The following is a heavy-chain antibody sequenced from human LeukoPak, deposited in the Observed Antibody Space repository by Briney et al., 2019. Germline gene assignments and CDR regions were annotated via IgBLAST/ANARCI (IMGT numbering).Heavy chain of an antibody. CDR3: AAYDSSGHFTDY. CDR2: IRSDGSNK. V-gene: IGHV3-30*02. J-gene: IGHJ4*02. D-gene: IGHD3-22*01. Sequence: GGSLRLSCEASGFTFKTYGMHWVRQAPGKGLEWMAFIRSDGSNKYYADSVKGRFTISRDNSKNTLYLQMNSLRAEDTAVYYCAAYDSSGHFTDYWGQGTLVTVSS. CDR1: GFTFKTYG.